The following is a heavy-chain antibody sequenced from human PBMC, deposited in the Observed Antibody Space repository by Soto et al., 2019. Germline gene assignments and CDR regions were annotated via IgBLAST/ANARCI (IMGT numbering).Heavy chain of an antibody. CDR2: INPSGGST. CDR3: ARGDCSSTSCYILFDY. D-gene: IGHD2-2*02. Sequence: VASVKVSCKASGYTFTSYYMHWVRQAPGQGLEWMGIINPSGGSTSYAQKFQGRVTMTRDTSTSTVYMELSSLRSGDTAVYYCARGDCSSTSCYILFDYWGQGTLVTVSS. CDR1: GYTFTSYY. V-gene: IGHV1-46*01. J-gene: IGHJ4*02.